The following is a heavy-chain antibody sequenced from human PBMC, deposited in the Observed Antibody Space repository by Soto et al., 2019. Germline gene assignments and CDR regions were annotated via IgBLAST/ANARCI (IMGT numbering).Heavy chain of an antibody. CDR1: GDSINNRSYY. CDR3: ARQRTSVVTQAYFDS. V-gene: IGHV4-39*01. J-gene: IGHJ4*02. D-gene: IGHD2-21*02. CDR2: IYYSGST. Sequence: SETLSLTCTVTGDSINNRSYYWGWIRQPPGKGLEWIGSIYYSGSTYNNPSLKSRVSMSVDTSKNQFSLKLRSVTAADTALYYCARQRTSVVTQAYFDSWGQGSMVTVYS.